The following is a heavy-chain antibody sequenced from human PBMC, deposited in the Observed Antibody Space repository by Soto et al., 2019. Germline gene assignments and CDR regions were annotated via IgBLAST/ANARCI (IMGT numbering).Heavy chain of an antibody. CDR1: GYTFTGYY. J-gene: IGHJ5*02. CDR2: INPNSGGT. V-gene: IGHV1-2*02. D-gene: IGHD2-2*01. Sequence: SVKVSCKASGYTFTGYYMHWVRQAPGQGLEWMGWINPNSGGTNYAQKFQGRVTMTRDTSISTAYMELSRLRSDDTAVYYCARGYQLLSSWFDPWGQGTLVTVSS. CDR3: ARGYQLLSSWFDP.